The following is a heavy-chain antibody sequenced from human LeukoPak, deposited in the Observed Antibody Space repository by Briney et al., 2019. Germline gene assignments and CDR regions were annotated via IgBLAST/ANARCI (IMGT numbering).Heavy chain of an antibody. V-gene: IGHV4-34*01. D-gene: IGHD1-26*01. CDR3: ARGHSGSNWFDP. CDR1: GGPFSGYY. CDR2: INHSGST. J-gene: IGHJ5*02. Sequence: SETLSLTCAVYGGPFSGYYWSWIRQPPGKGLEWIGEINHSGSTNYNPSLKSRVTISVDTSKNQFSLKLSSVTAADTAVYYCARGHSGSNWFDPWGQGTLVTVSS.